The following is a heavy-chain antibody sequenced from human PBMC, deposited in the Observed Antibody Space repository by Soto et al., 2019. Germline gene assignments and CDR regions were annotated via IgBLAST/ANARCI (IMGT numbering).Heavy chain of an antibody. V-gene: IGHV2-5*02. D-gene: IGHD6-6*01. Sequence: QITLKECGPTLVKPTQTLTLTCTFSGFSFSTNAVGVGWIRQPPGKALECLAVIYWDDDKRFSPFLKSRLTITKDTSKNQVVLTMTNMDPVDTATYYCTHLSSYSRPHFIWCQGTLVTVSS. CDR2: IYWDDDK. CDR1: GFSFSTNAVG. J-gene: IGHJ4*02. CDR3: THLSSYSRPHFI.